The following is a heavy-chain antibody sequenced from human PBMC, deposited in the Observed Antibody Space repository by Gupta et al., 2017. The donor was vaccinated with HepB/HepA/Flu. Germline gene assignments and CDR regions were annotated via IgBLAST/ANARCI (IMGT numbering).Heavy chain of an antibody. Sequence: QVRLEESGGDLVRPGGSLRLSWAASGFRFSDYHMNWIRQAPGKGLEWVSYISPSGATIYYADSVKGRFTISRDNARNSLDLQMNSLTAEDTALYYCAKTDGAVDYLNSWGQGTLVTVSS. CDR1: GFRFSDYH. V-gene: IGHV3-11*01. J-gene: IGHJ5*02. CDR2: ISPSGATI. D-gene: IGHD3-16*01. CDR3: AKTDGAVDYLNS.